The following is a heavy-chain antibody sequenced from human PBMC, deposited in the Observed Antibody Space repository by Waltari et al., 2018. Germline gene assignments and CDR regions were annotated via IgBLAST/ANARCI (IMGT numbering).Heavy chain of an antibody. V-gene: IGHV1-69-2*01. CDR2: IDPEDGET. D-gene: IGHD3-10*01. Sequence: EVQLVQSGAEVKKPGDTVNISCKASGYTFIDYFMHWVQQAPGKGLEWVGRIDPEDGETVYAEKFQGRVTITADTSTDTSYLELSSLRSDDTAVYYCAPLPGGSGQTFDYWGQGTLLTVSS. CDR3: APLPGGSGQTFDY. CDR1: GYTFIDYF. J-gene: IGHJ4*02.